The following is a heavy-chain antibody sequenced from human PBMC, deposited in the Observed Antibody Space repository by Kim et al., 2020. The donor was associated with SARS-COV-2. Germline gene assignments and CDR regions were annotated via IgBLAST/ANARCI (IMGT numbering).Heavy chain of an antibody. CDR3: VKNWTGGYHYYMDV. D-gene: IGHD1-1*01. CDR2: INESGGSK. J-gene: IGHJ6*03. V-gene: IGHV3-23*01. CDR1: GFTLGSYA. Sequence: GGSLRLSCAASGFTLGSYAMSWVRQAPGKGLERVSGINESGGSKYYADSVKGRFTISRDKSRNTLYLQMNSLRAEDTAIYYCVKNWTGGYHYYMDVWGKG.